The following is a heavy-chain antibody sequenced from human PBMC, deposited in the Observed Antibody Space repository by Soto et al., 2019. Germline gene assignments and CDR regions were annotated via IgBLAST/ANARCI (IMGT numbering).Heavy chain of an antibody. CDR3: ATDSNGWAFDY. V-gene: IGHV1-46*01. CDR1: GYTFTSYY. D-gene: IGHD2-8*01. J-gene: IGHJ4*02. CDR2: INPSDGRT. Sequence: GASVKVSCKASGYTFTSYYMHWVRQAPGQGLEWMGIINPSDGRTSYAQKFQGRVTMTEDTSTDTAYMELSSLRSEDTAVYYCATDSNGWAFDYWGQGTLVTVSS.